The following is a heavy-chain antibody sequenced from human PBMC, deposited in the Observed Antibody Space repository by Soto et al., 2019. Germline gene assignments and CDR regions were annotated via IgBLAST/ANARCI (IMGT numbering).Heavy chain of an antibody. CDR1: GFTVSSNY. J-gene: IGHJ4*02. Sequence: PGGSLRLSCAASGFTVSSNYMSWVRQAPGKGLEWVSVIYSGGSTYYADSVKGRFTISRDNSKNTLYLQMNSLRAEDTAVYYCARVGHYYDILTGYYIEDYWGQGTLVTVSS. D-gene: IGHD3-9*01. V-gene: IGHV3-53*01. CDR3: ARVGHYYDILTGYYIEDY. CDR2: IYSGGST.